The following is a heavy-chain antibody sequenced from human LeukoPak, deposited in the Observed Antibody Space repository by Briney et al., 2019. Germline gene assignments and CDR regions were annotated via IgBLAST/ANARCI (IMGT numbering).Heavy chain of an antibody. CDR3: ARDFYGGYTSGYYFDY. J-gene: IGHJ4*02. CDR2: IHPSGST. CDR1: GDSISSYY. Sequence: SETLSLTCGVSGDSISSYYWSWIRQPAGKALEWIGRIHPSGSTNYNDPLKSRVTISIDKSMSQVSLRLTSVTAADTAVYYCARDFYGGYTSGYYFDYWGQGILVTVSS. D-gene: IGHD5-18*01. V-gene: IGHV4-4*07.